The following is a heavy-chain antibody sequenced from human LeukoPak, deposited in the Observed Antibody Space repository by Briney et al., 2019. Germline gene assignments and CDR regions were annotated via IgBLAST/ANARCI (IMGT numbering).Heavy chain of an antibody. D-gene: IGHD1-26*01. CDR3: ARGVVGATELDY. V-gene: IGHV1-69*04. J-gene: IGHJ4*02. CDR2: IIPILGIA. CDR1: GGTFSSYA. Sequence: SVKVSCKASGGTFSSYAISWVRQAPGQGLEWMGRIIPILGIANYAQKFQGRVTITADKSTSTAYMELSSLRSEDTAVYYCARGVVGATELDYWGQGTLVTVSS.